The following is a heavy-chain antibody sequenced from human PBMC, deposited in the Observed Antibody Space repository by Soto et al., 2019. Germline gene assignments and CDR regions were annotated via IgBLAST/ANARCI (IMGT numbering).Heavy chain of an antibody. CDR3: AREVPGLREVNRNWFDP. CDR2: VSQSGNT. CDR1: GDSISGSYW. Sequence: SETLSVTCTVSGDSISGSYWWRWVRQPPGKGLEWIGEVSQSGNTNYNPSLMSRLTISVDKSKNQFSLRLTYVTAADTGIYYCAREVPGLREVNRNWFDPWGQGTLVTVSS. D-gene: IGHD3-10*01. J-gene: IGHJ5*02. V-gene: IGHV4-4*02.